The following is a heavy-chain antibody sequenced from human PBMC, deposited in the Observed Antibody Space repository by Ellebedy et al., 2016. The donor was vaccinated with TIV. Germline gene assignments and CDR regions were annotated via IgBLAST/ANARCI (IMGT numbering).Heavy chain of an antibody. CDR3: ARQPVVTASPHYDY. CDR2: IWYDGSNK. J-gene: IGHJ4*02. CDR1: GFTFSSYG. V-gene: IGHV3-33*01. Sequence: GGSLRLSXAASGFTFSSYGMHWVRQAPGKGLEWVAVIWYDGSNKYYADSVKGRFTISRDNSKNTLYLQMNSLRAEDTAVYYCARQPVVTASPHYDYWGQGTLVTVSS. D-gene: IGHD2-21*02.